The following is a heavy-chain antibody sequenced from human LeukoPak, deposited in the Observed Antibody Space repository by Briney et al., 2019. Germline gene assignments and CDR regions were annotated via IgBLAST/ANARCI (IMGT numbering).Heavy chain of an antibody. CDR3: ARIDYGDRRIDY. CDR1: GGSISSYY. J-gene: IGHJ4*02. D-gene: IGHD4-17*01. V-gene: IGHV4-59*01. CDR2: IYYSGST. Sequence: SETLSLTCTVSGGSISSYYWSWIRQPPGKGLEWIGYIYYSGSTNYNPSLKSRVTMSVDTSKNQFSLKLSSVTAADTAVYYCARIDYGDRRIDYWGQGTLVTVSS.